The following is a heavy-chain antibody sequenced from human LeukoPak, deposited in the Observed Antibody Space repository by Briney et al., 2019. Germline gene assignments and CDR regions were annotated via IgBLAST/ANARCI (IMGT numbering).Heavy chain of an antibody. CDR2: ISGSGSKT. CDR3: AKCPTGYTKTFDS. V-gene: IGHV3-23*01. J-gene: IGHJ4*02. CDR1: GFTVSSYA. Sequence: QPGGSLRLSCAASGFTVSSYAMSWVRQAPGKGLEWVSAISGSGSKTYCADSVKGRFTISRDNSKNTLYLQMISLRAEDTAVYYCAKCPTGYTKTFDSWGQGTLVTVSS. D-gene: IGHD6-13*01.